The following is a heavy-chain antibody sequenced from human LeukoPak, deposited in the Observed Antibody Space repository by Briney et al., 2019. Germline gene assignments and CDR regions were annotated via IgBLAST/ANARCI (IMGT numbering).Heavy chain of an antibody. J-gene: IGHJ4*02. CDR1: GFTFSSYA. CDR2: ISGRSADI. D-gene: IGHD3-22*01. CDR3: ARRGYHDSSGYDY. Sequence: PGGSLRLSCAASGFTFSSYAMNWVRQAPGKGLEWVSSISGRSADIYYADSVKGRFTISRDNAKNSVFLQMNNLRVEDTAIYYCARRGYHDSSGYDYWGQGTPVTVSS. V-gene: IGHV3-21*06.